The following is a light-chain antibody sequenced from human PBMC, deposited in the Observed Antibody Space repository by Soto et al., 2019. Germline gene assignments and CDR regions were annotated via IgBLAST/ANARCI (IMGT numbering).Light chain of an antibody. Sequence: QSVLTQPPSASGTPGQRVTISCSGSSSHIGTNTVNWYQQLPETAPKLLIYSNSQRPSGVPDRFSGSKSGTSASLAISGLQSEDEADYYCAAWDDSLTGHVVFGGGTKLTVL. CDR2: SNS. V-gene: IGLV1-44*01. J-gene: IGLJ2*01. CDR3: AAWDDSLTGHVV. CDR1: SSHIGTNT.